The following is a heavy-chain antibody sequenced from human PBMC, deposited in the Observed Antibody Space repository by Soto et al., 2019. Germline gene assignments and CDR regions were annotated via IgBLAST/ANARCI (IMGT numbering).Heavy chain of an antibody. D-gene: IGHD3-9*01. J-gene: IGHJ6*02. CDR2: ISAYNGNT. CDR3: ARDTDDILPGNYYYGMDV. V-gene: IGHV1-18*01. CDR1: GYTFTSYG. Sequence: ASVKVSCKASGYTFTSYGMSWVRQAPGQGLEWMGWISAYNGNTNYAQKLQGRVTMTTDTSTSTAYMELRSLRSDDTAVYYCARDTDDILPGNYYYGMDVWGQGTTVTVSS.